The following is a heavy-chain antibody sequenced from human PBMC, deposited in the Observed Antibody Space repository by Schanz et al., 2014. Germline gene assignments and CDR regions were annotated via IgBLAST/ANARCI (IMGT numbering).Heavy chain of an antibody. D-gene: IGHD1-26*01. CDR1: GFTFSSYG. CDR3: ARDHATESYDSAGPPIDY. CDR2: IWYDGSNK. J-gene: IGHJ4*02. Sequence: VQVVESGGGVVQPGRSLRLSCAASGFTFSSYGMHWVRQAPGKGLEWVAVIWYDGSNKYYADSVKGRFTISRDNSKNTLFLQMNSLRAEDTAVYYCARDHATESYDSAGPPIDYWGQGTLLTVSS. V-gene: IGHV3-33*01.